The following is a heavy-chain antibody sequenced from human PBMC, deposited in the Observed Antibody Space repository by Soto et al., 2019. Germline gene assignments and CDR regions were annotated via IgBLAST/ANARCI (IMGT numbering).Heavy chain of an antibody. V-gene: IGHV3-72*01. CDR2: SRNKANSYST. D-gene: IGHD1-26*01. J-gene: IGHJ4*02. Sequence: EVQLVESGGGLVQPGGSLRLSCAASGFTFSDHYMDWVRQAPGKGLEWVGRSRNKANSYSTEYAASVKGRFTISRDESKNSLSLQMNSLKTEDTAVYYCARFSGSYTRGLDDWGQGTLVTVSS. CDR3: ARFSGSYTRGLDD. CDR1: GFTFSDHY.